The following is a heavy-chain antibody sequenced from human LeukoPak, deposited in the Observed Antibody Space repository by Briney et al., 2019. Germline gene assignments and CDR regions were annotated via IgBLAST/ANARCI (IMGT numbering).Heavy chain of an antibody. Sequence: PGGSLRLSCAASGFTFSNYNRNWVRQAPGKGLEWVSYISSSGSIYYADSVKGRFTISRDNVKNSLDLQMNSLGAEDTAVYYCAREDVYTAMFDYWGQGTLVTVSS. CDR3: AREDVYTAMFDY. J-gene: IGHJ4*02. CDR1: GFTFSNYN. D-gene: IGHD5-18*01. V-gene: IGHV3-48*01. CDR2: ISSSGSI.